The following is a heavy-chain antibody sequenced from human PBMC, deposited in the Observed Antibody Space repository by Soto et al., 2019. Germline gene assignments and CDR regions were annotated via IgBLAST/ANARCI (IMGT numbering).Heavy chain of an antibody. V-gene: IGHV1-69*13. CDR2: IIPIFGTA. CDR1: GCTFSSXA. D-gene: IGHD6-13*01. CDR3: ARAPTAEHSSWYYYYYGMDV. J-gene: IGHJ6*02. Sequence: SVKVSCKASGCTFSSXAISWVRQEPGQGLEWMGGIIPIFGTANYAQKFQGRVTITADESTSTAYMELSSLRSEDTAVYYCARAPTAEHSSWYYYYYGMDVWGQGTTVTVSS.